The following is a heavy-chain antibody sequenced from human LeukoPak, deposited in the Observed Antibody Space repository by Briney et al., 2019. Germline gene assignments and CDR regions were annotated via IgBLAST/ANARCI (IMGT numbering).Heavy chain of an antibody. CDR2: IYTSGST. J-gene: IGHJ4*02. Sequence: SETLSLTCTVSGGSISSGSYYWSWIRQPAGKGLEWIGRIYTSGSTNYNPSLKSRVTISLDTSRTQFSLKLTSVTAADTAIYYCARDRGIDYYDSSGFGFDYWGQGTLVTVSS. V-gene: IGHV4-61*02. D-gene: IGHD3-22*01. CDR1: GGSISSGSYY. CDR3: ARDRGIDYYDSSGFGFDY.